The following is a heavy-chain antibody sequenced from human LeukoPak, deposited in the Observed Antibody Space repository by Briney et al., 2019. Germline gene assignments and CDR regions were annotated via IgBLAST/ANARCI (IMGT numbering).Heavy chain of an antibody. CDR3: ARSYGSGSYFLPFDY. V-gene: IGHV1-18*01. CDR2: ISAYNGNT. D-gene: IGHD3-10*01. CDR1: GYTFTSYG. Sequence: ASVTVSCKASGYTFTSYGISWVRQAPGQGLEWMGWISAYNGNTNYAQKLQGRVTMTTDTSTSTAYMELRSLRSDDTAVYYCARSYGSGSYFLPFDYWGQGTLVTVSS. J-gene: IGHJ4*02.